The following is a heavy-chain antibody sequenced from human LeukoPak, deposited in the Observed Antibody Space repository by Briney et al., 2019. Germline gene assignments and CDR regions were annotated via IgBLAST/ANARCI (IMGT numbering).Heavy chain of an antibody. D-gene: IGHD5-12*01. CDR3: TRCDSGYDYPNWFDP. Sequence: GGSLRLSCTASGFTFGDYAMSWFRQAPGKGLEWVGFIRSKAYGGTTEYAASVKGRFTISRDDSKSIAYLQMNSLKTEDTAVYYCTRCDSGYDYPNWFDPWGQGTLVTVSS. V-gene: IGHV3-49*03. J-gene: IGHJ5*02. CDR1: GFTFGDYA. CDR2: IRSKAYGGTT.